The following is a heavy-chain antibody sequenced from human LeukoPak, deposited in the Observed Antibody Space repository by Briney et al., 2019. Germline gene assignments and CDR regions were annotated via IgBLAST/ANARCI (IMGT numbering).Heavy chain of an antibody. J-gene: IGHJ4*02. CDR1: GFTFSTYS. CDR3: ARTYTSSHFDF. CDR2: ISSSSSTI. V-gene: IGHV3-48*01. Sequence: GGSLRLSCAASGFTFSTYSMTWVRQAPGKGLEWISYISSSSSTIYYADSVKGRFTISRDNAKNSLYLQMSSLRAEDTAVYYCARTYTSSHFDFWGQGTLVTVSS. D-gene: IGHD6-13*01.